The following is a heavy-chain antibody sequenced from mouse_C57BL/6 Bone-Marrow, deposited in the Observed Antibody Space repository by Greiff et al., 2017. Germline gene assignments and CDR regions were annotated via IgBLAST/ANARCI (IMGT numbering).Heavy chain of an antibody. D-gene: IGHD1-1*01. Sequence: EVQRVESGEGLVKPGGSLKLSCAASGFTFRSYALSWVRQTPEKRLGWVAYISSGGDYIYYADTVKGRFTISRDNARNTLYLQMSSLKSEDTAMYYCTRDNYGSSPWFAYWGQGTLVTVSA. J-gene: IGHJ3*01. V-gene: IGHV5-9-1*02. CDR2: ISSGGDYI. CDR3: TRDNYGSSPWFAY. CDR1: GFTFRSYA.